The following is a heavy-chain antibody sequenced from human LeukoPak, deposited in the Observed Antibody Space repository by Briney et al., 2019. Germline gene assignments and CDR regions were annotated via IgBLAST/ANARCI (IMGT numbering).Heavy chain of an antibody. CDR2: IYSGGST. CDR3: ARDLTPPSGSDY. J-gene: IGHJ4*02. V-gene: IGHV3-53*01. CDR1: GFTVSSNY. D-gene: IGHD3-10*01. Sequence: GGSLRLSCAASGFTVSSNYMSWVRQAPGKGLEWVSVIYSGGSTYYADSVKGRFTISRDNSKNTLYLQMNSLRAEDTAVYYCARDLTPPSGSDYWGQGTLVIVSS.